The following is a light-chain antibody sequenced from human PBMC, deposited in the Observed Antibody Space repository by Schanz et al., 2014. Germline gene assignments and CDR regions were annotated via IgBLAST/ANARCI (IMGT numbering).Light chain of an antibody. V-gene: IGKV1-39*01. CDR2: AVS. CDR1: QDISGY. J-gene: IGKJ3*01. Sequence: DIQMTQSPSSLSASVGDRVIITCRAGQDISGYLNWYQQKPGKAPKLLIYAVSSLLSGVPLTFSGSGSVIDFTLTINSLQPEHFATYYCQQSYSPPFTFGPGTNVDGK. CDR3: QQSYSPPFT.